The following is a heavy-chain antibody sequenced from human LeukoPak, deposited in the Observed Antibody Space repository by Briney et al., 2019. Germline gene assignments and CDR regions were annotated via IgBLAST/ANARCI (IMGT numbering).Heavy chain of an antibody. CDR2: INPNRGGT. Sequence: GASVKVSCRASGYTFTRYYMHWVRQAPGQGLEWIGWINPNRGGTNYAQKFQGRVTMTRDTSISTAYMELSRLRSDDTAVYYCATRYCSSTSCYAEYFQHWGQGTLVTVSS. CDR1: GYTFTRYY. J-gene: IGHJ1*01. V-gene: IGHV1-2*02. CDR3: ATRYCSSTSCYAEYFQH. D-gene: IGHD2-2*01.